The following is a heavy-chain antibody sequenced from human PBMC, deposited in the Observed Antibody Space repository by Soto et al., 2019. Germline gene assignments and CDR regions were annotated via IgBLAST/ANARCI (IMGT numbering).Heavy chain of an antibody. J-gene: IGHJ6*02. Sequence: PGGSLRLSCAASGFTFSNYWMHWVRQPPGKGLVWVSCISSGSSTTYYADSVKGRFTISRDNAKNSLYLQMNSLRAEDTAVYYFARDYDILTGYMDVWGQGTTVTVSS. CDR1: GFTFSNYW. V-gene: IGHV3-48*01. CDR3: ARDYDILTGYMDV. D-gene: IGHD3-9*01. CDR2: ISSGSSTT.